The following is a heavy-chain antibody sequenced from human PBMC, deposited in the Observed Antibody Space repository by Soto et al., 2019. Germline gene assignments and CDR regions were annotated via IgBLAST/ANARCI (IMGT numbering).Heavy chain of an antibody. D-gene: IGHD5-18*01. J-gene: IGHJ4*02. CDR1: GYTFSDYY. Sequence: ASVKISCKASGYTFSDYYLHWLRQAPGQGLEWMGWISPKSGGTHYAPKFEGRVTLTTDTSISTAFMELSRLTSDDTAVYYCARGPRTQLWFPNVYWGQGTLVTVSS. V-gene: IGHV1-2*02. CDR2: ISPKSGGT. CDR3: ARGPRTQLWFPNVY.